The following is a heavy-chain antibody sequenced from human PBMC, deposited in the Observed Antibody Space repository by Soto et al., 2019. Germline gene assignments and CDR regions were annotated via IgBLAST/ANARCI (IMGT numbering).Heavy chain of an antibody. V-gene: IGHV1-3*01. CDR1: GYTFTPYG. D-gene: IGHD3-22*01. J-gene: IGHJ4*01. CDR2: INAGNGNT. Sequence: GASVKVSCKASGYTFTPYGVSWVRQAPGQRLEWMGWINAGNGNTKYSQKFQGRVTITRDTSASTAYMELSSLRSEDTAVYYCARDPYYDSSGYYRKAFDYWG. CDR3: ARDPYYDSSGYYRKAFDY.